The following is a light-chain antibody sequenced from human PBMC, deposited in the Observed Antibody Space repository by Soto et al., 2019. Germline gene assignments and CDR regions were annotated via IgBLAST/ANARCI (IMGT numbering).Light chain of an antibody. J-gene: IGLJ3*02. V-gene: IGLV2-8*01. CDR3: CSFGGGNKVL. Sequence: QSALTQPPSASGSPGQSVTISCTGTSSDVGGYNFVSWYQQHPGKVPKPMIYEVSKRPSGVPDRFSGSKSGNTASLTVSGLHAEDEADYYCCSFGGGNKVLFGGGTKLTVL. CDR1: SSDVGGYNF. CDR2: EVS.